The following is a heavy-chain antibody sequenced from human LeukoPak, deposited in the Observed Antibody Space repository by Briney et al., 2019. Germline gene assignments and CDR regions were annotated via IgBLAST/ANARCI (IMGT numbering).Heavy chain of an antibody. CDR2: IYPGDSDT. Sequence: GGSLKISCKGSGYSFTSYWIGWVRQMPGKGLEWMGIIYPGDSDTRYSPSFQGQVTISADKSVSTAYLQWSSLKASDTAMYYCARRARGDSSGYYSRYFDYWGQGTLVTVSS. V-gene: IGHV5-51*01. J-gene: IGHJ4*02. CDR1: GYSFTSYW. D-gene: IGHD3-22*01. CDR3: ARRARGDSSGYYSRYFDY.